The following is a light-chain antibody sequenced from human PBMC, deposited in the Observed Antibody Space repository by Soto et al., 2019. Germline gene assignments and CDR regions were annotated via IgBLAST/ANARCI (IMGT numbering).Light chain of an antibody. CDR2: GVT. J-gene: IGLJ3*02. CDR1: GSDIGGYNF. V-gene: IGLV2-8*01. Sequence: QSVLTQPPSASGSPGQSVTISCTGSGSDIGGYNFVSWYQQHPGKAPKLMIYGVTERPSGVPDRFSGSKSGNTASLTVSGLQAEDEADYYCYSYAGRNIWVFGGGTQLTVL. CDR3: YSYAGRNIWV.